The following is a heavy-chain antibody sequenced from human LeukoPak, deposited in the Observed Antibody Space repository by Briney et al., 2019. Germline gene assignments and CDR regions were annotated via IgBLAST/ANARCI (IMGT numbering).Heavy chain of an antibody. J-gene: IGHJ6*02. CDR3: AIGYCSSTSCYKFYYYYGMDV. Sequence: GRSLRLSCAASGFTFDDYAMHWVLHAPGKGLEWVSGISWNSGSIGYADSVKGRFTISRDNAKNSLYLQMNSLRAEDTALYYCAIGYCSSTSCYKFYYYYGMDVWGQGTTVTVSS. CDR1: GFTFDDYA. D-gene: IGHD2-2*01. CDR2: ISWNSGSI. V-gene: IGHV3-9*01.